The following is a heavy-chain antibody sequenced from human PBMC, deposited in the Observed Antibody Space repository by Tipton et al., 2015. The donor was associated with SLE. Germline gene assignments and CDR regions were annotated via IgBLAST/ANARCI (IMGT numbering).Heavy chain of an antibody. CDR1: GGSISNYY. CDR2: LYYSGNT. J-gene: IGHJ4*02. CDR3: ARGGVGGYDYFDY. D-gene: IGHD5-12*01. Sequence: TLSLTCTVSGGSISNYYWGWIRQPPGKGLEWIGVLYYSGNTYYNPSLKSPVTLSIDTSKNQFSLKMRSVTAADTAVYYCARGGVGGYDYFDYWGQGALVTVSS. V-gene: IGHV4-59*12.